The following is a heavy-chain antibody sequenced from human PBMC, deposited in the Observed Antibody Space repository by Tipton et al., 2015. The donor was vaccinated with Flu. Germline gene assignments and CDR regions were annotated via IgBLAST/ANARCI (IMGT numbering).Heavy chain of an antibody. CDR1: GDSITRYY. Sequence: GLVKPSETLSLTCIVSGDSITRYYWSWLRQPPGKGLEWIGYIYDSGSTYYNPSLKSRVTISVDTSKNQFSLKLSSVTAADTAVYYCAREKLPSTYYDTSGYVDYWGQGTLVTVSS. D-gene: IGHD3-22*01. V-gene: IGHV4-59*12. CDR2: IYDSGST. CDR3: AREKLPSTYYDTSGYVDY. J-gene: IGHJ4*02.